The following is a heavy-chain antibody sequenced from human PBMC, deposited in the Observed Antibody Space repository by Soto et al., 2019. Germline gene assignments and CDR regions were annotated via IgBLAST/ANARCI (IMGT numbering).Heavy chain of an antibody. CDR2: IIPIFDKP. J-gene: IGHJ6*02. CDR1: GGTLSSYA. Sequence: QVQLVQSGAELKKPGSSVKVSCKASGGTLSSYAVNWVRQAPGQGLEWVGGIIPIFDKPNYAQRFQGRVRLTADKSKHTAYMELRSLTFEDTAIYYCARSVDFWSGGMGVWGQGTTVTVSS. V-gene: IGHV1-69*06. CDR3: ARSVDFWSGGMGV. D-gene: IGHD3-3*01.